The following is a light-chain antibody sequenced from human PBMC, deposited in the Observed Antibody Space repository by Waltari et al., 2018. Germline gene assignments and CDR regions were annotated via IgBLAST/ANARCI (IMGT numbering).Light chain of an antibody. J-gene: IGKJ2*01. CDR3: QQYINWPPYT. Sequence: ETVMTQSPATLSVSPGERATLPCRASQSVSSNLAWYQQKPGQAPRLLIYGASTRATGIPARFSGSGSGTEFTLTISSLQSEDFAVYYCQQYINWPPYTFGQGTKLEIK. CDR1: QSVSSN. CDR2: GAS. V-gene: IGKV3-15*01.